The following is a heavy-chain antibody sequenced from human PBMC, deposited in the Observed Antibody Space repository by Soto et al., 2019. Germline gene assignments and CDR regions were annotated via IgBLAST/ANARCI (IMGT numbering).Heavy chain of an antibody. D-gene: IGHD2-2*01. V-gene: IGHV3-23*01. CDR3: TGSTSEGVHYYCSYMDV. J-gene: IGHJ6*03. CDR1: GFTFSRYV. CDR2: INSNGEST. Sequence: GGSLRLSCVASGFTFSRYVMSWVRQAPGKGLEWVSTINSNGESTYYADSVKGRFTVSRDDSKNTLYLQMNSLKTEDTAVYYCTGSTSEGVHYYCSYMDVWAKETTLPVSS.